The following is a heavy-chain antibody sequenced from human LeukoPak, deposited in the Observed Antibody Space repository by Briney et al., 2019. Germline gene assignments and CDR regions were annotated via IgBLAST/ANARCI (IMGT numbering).Heavy chain of an antibody. CDR1: GYAFSTYY. V-gene: IGHV1-46*01. CDR3: ARVYGPGSYMDF. CDR2: ITPSVGST. J-gene: IGHJ4*02. D-gene: IGHD3-10*01. Sequence: ASVKVSCKASGYAFSTYYIHWVRQAPGQGLEWMGIITPSVGSTTYAQNFQGRVTMTRDMSTSTVHMELSSLGSKDTAVYYCARVYGPGSYMDFWGQGTLVTVSS.